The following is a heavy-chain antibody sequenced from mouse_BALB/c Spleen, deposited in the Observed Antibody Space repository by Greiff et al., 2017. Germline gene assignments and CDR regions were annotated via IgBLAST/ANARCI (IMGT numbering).Heavy chain of an antibody. D-gene: IGHD1-2*01. J-gene: IGHJ3*01. V-gene: IGHV1-14*01. CDR1: GYTFTSYV. Sequence: VQLQQSGPELVKPGASVKMSCKASGYTFTSYVMHWVKQKPGQGLEWIGYINPYNDGTKYNEKFKGKATLTSDKSSSTAYMELSSLTSEDSAVYYCARDGKFITTATGFAYWGQGTLVTVSA. CDR3: ARDGKFITTATGFAY. CDR2: INPYNDGT.